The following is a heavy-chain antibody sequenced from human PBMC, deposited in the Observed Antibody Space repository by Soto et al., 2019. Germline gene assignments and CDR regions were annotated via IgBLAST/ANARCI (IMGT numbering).Heavy chain of an antibody. J-gene: IGHJ3*02. CDR3: ATDYDSSAPIDAFDI. Sequence: PGGSLRLSCAASGFTFSSYSMNWVRQAPGKGLEWVSYISSSSSTIYYADSVKGRFTISRDNAKNSLYLQMNSLRDEDTAVYYCATDYDSSAPIDAFDIWGQGTMVTVSS. CDR1: GFTFSSYS. CDR2: ISSSSSTI. D-gene: IGHD3-22*01. V-gene: IGHV3-48*02.